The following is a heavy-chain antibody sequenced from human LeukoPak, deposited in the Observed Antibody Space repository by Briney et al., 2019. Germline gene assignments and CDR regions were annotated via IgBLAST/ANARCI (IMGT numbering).Heavy chain of an antibody. J-gene: IGHJ4*02. CDR2: IIPIFGTA. V-gene: IGHV1-69*13. CDR3: ASLSGAFGYSHSGMDY. CDR1: GGTFSSYA. Sequence: GASVKVSCRASGGTFSSYAISWVRQGPGQGLEWMGGIIPIFGTANYAHKFPGRVTITADESTGTAYMELSSLRSEDTAVYYCASLSGAFGYSHSGMDYWGQGTLVTVSS. D-gene: IGHD6-13*01.